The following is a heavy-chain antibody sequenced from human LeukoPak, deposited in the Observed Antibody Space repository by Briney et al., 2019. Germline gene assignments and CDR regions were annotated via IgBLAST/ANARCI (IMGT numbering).Heavy chain of an antibody. CDR1: GFTFSNAW. V-gene: IGHV3-15*01. CDR2: IKSKTDGGTT. Sequence: GGSLRLSCAASGFTFSNAWMSWVRQAPGKGLEWVGRIKSKTDGGTTDYAAPVKGRFTISRDDSKNTLYLQMNSLKTEDTAVYYCTTEGYYYDSSGYQSRDAFDIWGQGTMVTVSS. D-gene: IGHD3-22*01. CDR3: TTEGYYYDSSGYQSRDAFDI. J-gene: IGHJ3*02.